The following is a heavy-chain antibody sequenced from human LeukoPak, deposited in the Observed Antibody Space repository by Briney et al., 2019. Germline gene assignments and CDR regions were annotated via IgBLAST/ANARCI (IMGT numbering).Heavy chain of an antibody. CDR3: AKPVQPDYYDSSGSHGIDY. CDR2: ISGSGGST. D-gene: IGHD3-22*01. Sequence: PGGSLRLSCAASGFTFSSYAMSWVRQAPGKGLEWVSAISGSGGSTYYADSVKGRFTISRDNSKNTLYLQMNSLRAEDAAVYYCAKPVQPDYYDSSGSHGIDYWGQGTLVTVSS. J-gene: IGHJ4*02. V-gene: IGHV3-23*01. CDR1: GFTFSSYA.